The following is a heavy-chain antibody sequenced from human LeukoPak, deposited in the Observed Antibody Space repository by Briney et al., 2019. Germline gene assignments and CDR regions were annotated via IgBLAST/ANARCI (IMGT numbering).Heavy chain of an antibody. D-gene: IGHD5-24*01. CDR2: IIHTGSTM. J-gene: IGHJ4*02. CDR1: GFSFSSYS. V-gene: IGHV3-48*04. Sequence: GGSLRLSCAASGFSFSSYSMNWVRQAPGKGLEWVSYIIHTGSTMTYADSVKGRFTISRDNAKNSLYLQMNSLRAEDTAVYYCARDLGGISVEMATTVDYWGQGTLVTVSS. CDR3: ARDLGGISVEMATTVDY.